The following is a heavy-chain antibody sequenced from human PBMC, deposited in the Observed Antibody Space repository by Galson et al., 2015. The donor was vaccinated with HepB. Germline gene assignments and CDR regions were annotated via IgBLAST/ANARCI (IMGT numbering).Heavy chain of an antibody. CDR1: GFNVSNTY. V-gene: IGHV3-53*01. CDR3: ASPFCTGGSCYPLWY. CDR2: FYSGGAT. J-gene: IGHJ4*02. D-gene: IGHD2-15*01. Sequence: SLRLSCAASGFNVSNTYMNWVRQALGKGLEWVSVFYSGGATYYADSVKGRFTISRDNSKNTLYLHVNNLRAEDTAVYYCASPFCTGGSCYPLWYWGQGTLVTVSS.